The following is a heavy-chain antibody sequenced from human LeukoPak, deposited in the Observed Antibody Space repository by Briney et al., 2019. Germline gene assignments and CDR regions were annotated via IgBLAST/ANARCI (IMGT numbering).Heavy chain of an antibody. CDR2: ISSSSSYI. Sequence: PARSLRLSCAASRFTSSNNNINCVRQAPGKGLEWVSSISSSSSYIYYADSVKGRFTISRDNTKNSLYLQMNSLRAEDTAVYYCARDSPYGTAGYWGQGTLVTVSS. CDR3: ARDSPYGTAGY. J-gene: IGHJ4*02. CDR1: RFTSSNNN. D-gene: IGHD2-8*02. V-gene: IGHV3-21*01.